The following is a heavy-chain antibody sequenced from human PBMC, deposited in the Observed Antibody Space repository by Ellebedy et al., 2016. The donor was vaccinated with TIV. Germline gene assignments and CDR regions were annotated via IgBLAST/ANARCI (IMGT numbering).Heavy chain of an antibody. CDR2: ISSSGSDK. Sequence: GESLKISXAASGFTFSTYTMSWVRQAPGKGLEWLSYISSSGSDKYYADSVEGRFTISRDNAKNSLFLQMNSLRAEDTAVYYCAKPDGGNTIYDYHMDVWGKGTTVTVSS. CDR1: GFTFSTYT. J-gene: IGHJ6*03. CDR3: AKPDGGNTIYDYHMDV. V-gene: IGHV3-21*05. D-gene: IGHD4-23*01.